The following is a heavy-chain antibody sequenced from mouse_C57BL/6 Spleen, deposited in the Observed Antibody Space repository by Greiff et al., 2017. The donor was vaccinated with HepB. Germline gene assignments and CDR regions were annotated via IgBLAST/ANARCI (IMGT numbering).Heavy chain of an antibody. D-gene: IGHD2-4*01. J-gene: IGHJ2*01. V-gene: IGHV1-59*01. Sequence: VQLQQPGAELVRPGTSVKLSCKASGYTFTSYWMHWVKQRPGQGLEWIGVIDPSDSYTNYNQKFKGKATLTVDTSSSTAYMQLSSLTSEDSAVYYCARSCYDYLYYFDYWGQGTTLTVSS. CDR1: GYTFTSYW. CDR2: IDPSDSYT. CDR3: ARSCYDYLYYFDY.